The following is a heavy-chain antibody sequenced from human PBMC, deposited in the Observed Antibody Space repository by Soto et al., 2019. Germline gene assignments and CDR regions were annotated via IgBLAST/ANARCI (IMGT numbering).Heavy chain of an antibody. CDR2: IYYSGST. D-gene: IGHD3-9*01. J-gene: IGHJ3*02. V-gene: IGHV4-59*01. CDR3: ARKPTGKGAFDI. CDR1: GCSISSYY. Sequence: SESLSLTCTVSGCSISSYYWSWIRQPPGKGLEWIGYIYYSGSTNYNPSLKSRVTISVDTSKNQFSLKLSSVTAADTAVYYCARKPTGKGAFDIWGQGTMVTVSS.